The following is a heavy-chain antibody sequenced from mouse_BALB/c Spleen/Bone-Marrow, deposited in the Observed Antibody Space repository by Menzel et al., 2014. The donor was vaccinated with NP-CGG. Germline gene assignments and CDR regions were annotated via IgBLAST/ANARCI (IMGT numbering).Heavy chain of an antibody. CDR1: GYSITSDYA. V-gene: IGHV3-2*02. Sequence: EVKPMESGPGLVKPSQSLSLTCTVTGYSITSDYAWNWIRQFPGNKLEWMGYISYSGSTSYNPSLKSRISITRDTSKNQFFLQLNSVTTEDTATYYCARGLLWGQGTLVTVSA. J-gene: IGHJ3*02. CDR3: ARGLL. CDR2: ISYSGST.